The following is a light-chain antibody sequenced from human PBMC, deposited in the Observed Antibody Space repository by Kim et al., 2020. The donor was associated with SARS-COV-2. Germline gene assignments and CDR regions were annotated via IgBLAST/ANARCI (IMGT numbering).Light chain of an antibody. V-gene: IGLV2-14*03. J-gene: IGLJ2*01. Sequence: STTIFCTRSTTDIVYDNYGSWYQQLPGQAPRLMIFDDSNRPSGVSSRFSGSNSGDTASLTISGLQAEDEADYYCSSCSGSSSLVVFGGGTQLTVL. CDR3: SSCSGSSSLVV. CDR2: DDS. CDR1: TTDIVYDNY.